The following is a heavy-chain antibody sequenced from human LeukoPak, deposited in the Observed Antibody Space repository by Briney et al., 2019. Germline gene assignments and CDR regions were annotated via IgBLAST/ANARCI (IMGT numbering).Heavy chain of an antibody. J-gene: IGHJ3*02. CDR1: GFTFSSYS. D-gene: IGHD5-18*01. V-gene: IGHV3-21*01. CDR3: ARDYSWPHDAFDI. Sequence: GGSLRLSCAASGFTFSSYSMNWVRQAPGKGLEWVSSISSSSSYIYYADSVKGRFTISRDNAKNSLYLQMNSLRAEDTAVYYRARDYSWPHDAFDIWGQGTMVTVSS. CDR2: ISSSSSYI.